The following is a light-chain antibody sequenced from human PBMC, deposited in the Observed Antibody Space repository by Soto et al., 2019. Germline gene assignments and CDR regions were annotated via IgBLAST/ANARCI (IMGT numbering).Light chain of an antibody. Sequence: IHLTESPSSLSAWVGDRVTIACRASQGISSYLGWYQQKPGKAPNLLIYDASTLHSGVPSRVSGGGSGTDFTLTITSLQPDDFATHYCQQSYNSPPITFGQGTRLEIK. V-gene: IGKV1-39*01. J-gene: IGKJ5*01. CDR2: DAS. CDR3: QQSYNSPPIT. CDR1: QGISSY.